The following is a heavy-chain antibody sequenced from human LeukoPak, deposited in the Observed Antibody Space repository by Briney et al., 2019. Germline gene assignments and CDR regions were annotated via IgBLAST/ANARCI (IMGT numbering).Heavy chain of an antibody. J-gene: IGHJ1*01. V-gene: IGHV4-30-4*01. CDR2: ISRSGTT. Sequence: TSETLSLTCTVSAASVSSGDYYWSWIRQSPGKVLEWVGYISRSGTTHYNPSLKSRTTISIDTSKNQFTLHLTSVTAADTALYYCASYCSSSSCHGYFPHWGRAPLSPPP. CDR3: ASYCSSSSCHGYFPH. D-gene: IGHD2-2*01. CDR1: AASVSSGDYY.